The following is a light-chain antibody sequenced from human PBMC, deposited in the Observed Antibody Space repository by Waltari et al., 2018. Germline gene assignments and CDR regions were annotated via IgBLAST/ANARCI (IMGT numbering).Light chain of an antibody. J-gene: IGLJ2*01. CDR1: SPRTYF. V-gene: IGLV3-19*01. Sequence: SELTQDPAVSVALGQTVKITCQGDSPRTYFASCYQQRPGQAPLLVIYVKNNRPSGIPGRFSGSSSGSTASLTITGVQAEDEADYYCTSRDSTGNLLFGGGTKLTVL. CDR3: TSRDSTGNLL. CDR2: VKN.